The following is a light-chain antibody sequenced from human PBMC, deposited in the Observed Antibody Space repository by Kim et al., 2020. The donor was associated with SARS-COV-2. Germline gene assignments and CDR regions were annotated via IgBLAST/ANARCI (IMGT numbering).Light chain of an antibody. J-gene: IGLJ3*02. CDR3: SAWDSSLSAWV. CDR2: RDN. Sequence: HTATSTCTGNTNNVGNRGAAWLQQFQGHPPKLRSYRDNNRPSGISQRFSASRSGTTASLTITGVQPEDEADYYCSAWDSSLSAWVFGGGTKLTVL. CDR1: TNNVGNRG. V-gene: IGLV10-54*04.